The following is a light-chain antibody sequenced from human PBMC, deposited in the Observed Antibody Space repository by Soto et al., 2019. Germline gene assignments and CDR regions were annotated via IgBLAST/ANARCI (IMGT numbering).Light chain of an antibody. CDR1: QSISGW. CDR2: DAS. V-gene: IGKV1-5*01. CDR3: QQDKNLYT. J-gene: IGKJ2*01. Sequence: DIQMTQSPSTLSASVGDRVTITCRASQSISGWFAWYQQKTAKAPQLLIYDASTLESRVPSRFSGRASGTEFTLTIRSLHHDDVATYYCQQDKNLYTFGQGTKLEIK.